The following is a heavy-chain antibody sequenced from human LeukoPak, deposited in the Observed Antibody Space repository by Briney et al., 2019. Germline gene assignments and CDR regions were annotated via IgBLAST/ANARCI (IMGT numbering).Heavy chain of an antibody. D-gene: IGHD3-3*01. J-gene: IGHJ4*02. CDR2: ISSSASTI. Sequence: GGSLRLSCAASGFTFSDYYMSWIRQAPGKGLEWVSYISSSASTIYYADSVKGRFTISRDNAKNSLYQQMNSLRAEDTAMYYCARGTYGFWSGSNFYFDYWGQGTLVTVSS. CDR1: GFTFSDYY. V-gene: IGHV3-11*01. CDR3: ARGTYGFWSGSNFYFDY.